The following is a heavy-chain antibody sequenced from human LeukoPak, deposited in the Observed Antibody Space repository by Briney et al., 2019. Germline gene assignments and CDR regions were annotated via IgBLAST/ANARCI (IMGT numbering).Heavy chain of an antibody. V-gene: IGHV3-21*01. Sequence: GGSLRLSCAASGFTFSSYSMNWVRQAPGKGLEWVSSISSSSSYIYYADSVKGRFTISRDNAKNSLYLQMNSLRAEDTAVYYCASRIAAAARGLMTYYYYMDVWGKGTTVTVSS. D-gene: IGHD6-13*01. CDR1: GFTFSSYS. CDR2: ISSSSSYI. CDR3: ASRIAAAARGLMTYYYYMDV. J-gene: IGHJ6*03.